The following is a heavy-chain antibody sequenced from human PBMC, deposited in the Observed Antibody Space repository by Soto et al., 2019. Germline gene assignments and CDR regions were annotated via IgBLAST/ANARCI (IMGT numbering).Heavy chain of an antibody. CDR2: ISNSGAVT. CDR3: AKDRMIVVTLAFDI. V-gene: IGHV3-23*01. Sequence: EVVLLESGGGVVQPGGSLRLSCAVSGFTFRNYGMSWVRQAPGKGLEWVSSISNSGAVTYYADSAKGRCTISRDNSKNTLHLQLNSMRADDTAVSYCAKDRMIVVTLAFDIWGQATLVTVYS. CDR1: GFTFRNYG. J-gene: IGHJ3*02. D-gene: IGHD3-22*01.